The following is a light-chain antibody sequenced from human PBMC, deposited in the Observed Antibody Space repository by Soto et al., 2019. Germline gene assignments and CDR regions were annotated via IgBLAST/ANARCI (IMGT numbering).Light chain of an antibody. CDR2: IGN. J-gene: IGLJ2*01. CDR1: SSNIGSNT. CDR3: AAWDDSLNGPV. Sequence: QAVVTQPPSASGTPGQRVTISCSGGSSNIGSNTVNWYQQLPGTAPKLFIYIGNQRPSGVPDRFSGSKSGTSASLAISGLQSDDEAEYYCAAWDDSLNGPVFGGGTKLTVL. V-gene: IGLV1-44*01.